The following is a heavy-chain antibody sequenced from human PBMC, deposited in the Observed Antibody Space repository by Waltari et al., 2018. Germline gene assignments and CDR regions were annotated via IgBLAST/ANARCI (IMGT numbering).Heavy chain of an antibody. J-gene: IGHJ4*02. CDR3: AKDSTWDIVVVVAARY. D-gene: IGHD2-15*01. Sequence: EVQLLESGGGLVQPGGSLRLSCAASGFTFSSYAMSWVRQAPGKGLASASDIIGRGGSTSYADSVKGRFTIYRDNSKNPLYLQMNSLRAEDTAVYYCAKDSTWDIVVVVAARYWGQGTLVTVSS. CDR2: IIGRGGST. V-gene: IGHV3-23*01. CDR1: GFTFSSYA.